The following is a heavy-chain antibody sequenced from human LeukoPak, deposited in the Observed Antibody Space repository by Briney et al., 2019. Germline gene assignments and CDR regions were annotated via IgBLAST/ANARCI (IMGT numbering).Heavy chain of an antibody. V-gene: IGHV4-39*01. D-gene: IGHD4-17*01. CDR1: GVSISSSSYY. CDR2: IYYSGST. CDR3: ARHMGYGDYRGAGYFQH. Sequence: SETLSLTCTVSGVSISSSSYYWGWIRQPPGKGLEWIGSIYYSGSTYYNPSLKSRVTISVDTSKNQFSLKLSSVTAADTAVYYCARHMGYGDYRGAGYFQHWGQGTLVTVSS. J-gene: IGHJ1*01.